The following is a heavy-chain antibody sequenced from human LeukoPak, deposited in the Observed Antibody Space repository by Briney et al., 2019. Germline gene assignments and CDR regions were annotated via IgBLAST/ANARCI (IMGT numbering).Heavy chain of an antibody. CDR2: INHSGST. J-gene: IGHJ4*02. CDR1: GGSFSGYY. D-gene: IGHD6-13*01. V-gene: IGHV4-34*01. Sequence: SETLSLTCAVYGGSFSGYYWSWIRQPPGKGLEWIGEINHSGSTNYNPSLKSRVTISVDTSKNQFSLKLSSVTAADTAVHYCARGGRIAAARFWGQGTLVTVSS. CDR3: ARGGRIAAARF.